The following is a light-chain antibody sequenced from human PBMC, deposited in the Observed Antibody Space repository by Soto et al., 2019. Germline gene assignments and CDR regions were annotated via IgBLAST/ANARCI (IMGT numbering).Light chain of an antibody. CDR1: QSVSSSY. Sequence: EIVLTHSPATASHSTGERANLFWXASQSVSSSYLAWYQQKPGQAPRLLIYGASSRATGIPDRFSGSGSGTDFTLTISRLEPEDFAVYYCQQYGSSGTFGQGTKVDIK. V-gene: IGKV3-20*01. CDR2: GAS. J-gene: IGKJ1*01. CDR3: QQYGSSGT.